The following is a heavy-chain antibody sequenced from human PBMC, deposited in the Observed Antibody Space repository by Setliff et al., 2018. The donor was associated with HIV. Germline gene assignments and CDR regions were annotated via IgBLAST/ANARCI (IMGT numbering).Heavy chain of an antibody. Sequence: SETLSLTCTVSGGSISSSSYYWGRIRQPPGKGLEWLGSIYYSGSAYYNPSLKSRVTISVDTSKNQFSLKLSSVTAADTAVYYCARATVAIFGMVTAILHYFDYWGQGTLVTVSS. CDR1: GGSISSSSYY. D-gene: IGHD3-3*01. J-gene: IGHJ4*02. CDR2: IYYSGSA. V-gene: IGHV4-39*07. CDR3: ARATVAIFGMVTAILHYFDY.